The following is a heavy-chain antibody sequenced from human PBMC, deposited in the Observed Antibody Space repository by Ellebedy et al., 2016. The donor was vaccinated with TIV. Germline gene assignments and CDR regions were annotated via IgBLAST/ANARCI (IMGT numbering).Heavy chain of an antibody. CDR3: ARMRYYDIMTGYYFEY. V-gene: IGHV3-11*06. CDR2: ISSTTSYT. Sequence: GGSLRLSCAASGFIFSDYYMSWTRQAPGKGLEWVSYISSTTSYTNYADSVKGRFTISRDNAKSSLSLQMNTLGAEDTAVYYCARMRYYDIMTGYYFEYWGQGTLVTVSS. CDR1: GFIFSDYY. D-gene: IGHD3-9*01. J-gene: IGHJ4*02.